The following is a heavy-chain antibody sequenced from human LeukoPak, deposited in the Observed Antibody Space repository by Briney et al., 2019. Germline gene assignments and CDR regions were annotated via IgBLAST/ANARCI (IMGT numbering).Heavy chain of an antibody. D-gene: IGHD3-10*01. CDR3: ARHAPLVRGVIYYFDH. Sequence: GESLKISCKGYGYSFTSYWIIWVRQMPGKGLEWMGRIDPSDSYTNYSPSFQGQATISADKSISTAYLQWSSLKASDTAMYYCARHAPLVRGVIYYFDHWGQGTLVTVSS. J-gene: IGHJ4*02. CDR1: GYSFTSYW. V-gene: IGHV5-10-1*04. CDR2: IDPSDSYT.